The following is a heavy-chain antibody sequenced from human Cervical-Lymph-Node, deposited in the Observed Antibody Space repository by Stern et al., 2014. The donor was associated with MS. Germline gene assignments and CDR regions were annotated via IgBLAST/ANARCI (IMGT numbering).Heavy chain of an antibody. V-gene: IGHV3-21*01. D-gene: IGHD3-10*01. CDR2: ISSSSSYI. J-gene: IGHJ3*02. Sequence: EVQLVESGGGLVKPGGSLRLSCAASGFTFSSYSLNWVRQAPGKGLEWVSSISSSSSYIYYADSVKGRLTTSRDNAKNSLYLQMNSLRAEDTAVYYCARDTVHGFGAFDIWGQGTMVTVSS. CDR1: GFTFSSYS. CDR3: ARDTVHGFGAFDI.